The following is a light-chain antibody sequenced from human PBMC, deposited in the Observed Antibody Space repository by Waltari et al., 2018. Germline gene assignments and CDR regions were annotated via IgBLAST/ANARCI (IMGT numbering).Light chain of an antibody. V-gene: IGLV2-23*02. CDR1: SSDVGSYYL. CDR3: CSYAGSSTVV. Sequence: QSALTQPASVSGSPGQSITIPCTGTSSDVGSYYLVSWYQHHPGKAPKLMIYDVTKRPSGISNRFSGSKSGNTVSLTISGLQTEDEADYYCCSYAGSSTVVFGGGTKLTVL. J-gene: IGLJ2*01. CDR2: DVT.